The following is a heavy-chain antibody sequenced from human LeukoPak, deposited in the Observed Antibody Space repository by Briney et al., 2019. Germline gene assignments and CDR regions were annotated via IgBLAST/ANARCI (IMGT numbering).Heavy chain of an antibody. CDR1: GFTFSNYW. J-gene: IGHJ4*02. Sequence: GGSLRLPCAASGFTFSNYWMHWVRQAPGKGLVWVSRINGDGSSTTYADSVKGRFTISRDNAKNTLFLQMNSLRAEDTAVYYCARVSGVTTGFDYWGQGTLVTVSS. V-gene: IGHV3-74*01. CDR2: INGDGSST. D-gene: IGHD4-17*01. CDR3: ARVSGVTTGFDY.